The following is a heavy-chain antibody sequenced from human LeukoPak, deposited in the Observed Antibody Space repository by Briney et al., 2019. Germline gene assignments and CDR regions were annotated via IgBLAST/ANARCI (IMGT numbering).Heavy chain of an antibody. Sequence: SETLSLTCTVSGGSISSSSYYWGWIRQPPGKGLEWIGSIYYSGSTYYNPSLKSRVTISVDTSKNQFSLKLSSVTAADTAVYYCARLYIVKTMTPSWYFDYWGQGTPVT. CDR2: IYYSGST. J-gene: IGHJ4*02. V-gene: IGHV4-39*01. D-gene: IGHD3-16*02. CDR1: GGSISSSSYY. CDR3: ARLYIVKTMTPSWYFDY.